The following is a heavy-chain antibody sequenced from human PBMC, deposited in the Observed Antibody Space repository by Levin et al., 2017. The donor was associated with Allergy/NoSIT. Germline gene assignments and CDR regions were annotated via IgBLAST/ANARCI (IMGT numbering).Heavy chain of an antibody. CDR3: AKGLPDIVVVVAAADGDAFDI. V-gene: IGHV3-30*18. Sequence: GGSLRLSCAASGFTFSSYGMHWVRQAPGKGLEWVAVISYDGSNKYYADSVKGRFTISRDNSKNTLYLQMNSLRAEDTAVYYCAKGLPDIVVVVAAADGDAFDIWGQGTMVTVSS. D-gene: IGHD2-15*01. CDR1: GFTFSSYG. J-gene: IGHJ3*02. CDR2: ISYDGSNK.